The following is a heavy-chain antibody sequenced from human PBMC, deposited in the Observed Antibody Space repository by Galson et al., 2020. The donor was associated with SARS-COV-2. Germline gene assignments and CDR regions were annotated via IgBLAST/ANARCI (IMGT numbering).Heavy chain of an antibody. Sequence: SETLSLTCTASGVSISSYYLSWIRQPPGKGLEWIGYIYYSGSTNYNPSLKSRVTISVDTSKNQFSLKLSSVTAADTAVYYCARAYPPVLHLGGDAFDIWGQGTMVTVSS. CDR1: GVSISSYY. J-gene: IGHJ3*02. CDR2: IYYSGST. CDR3: ARAYPPVLHLGGDAFDI. V-gene: IGHV4-59*01. D-gene: IGHD3-10*01.